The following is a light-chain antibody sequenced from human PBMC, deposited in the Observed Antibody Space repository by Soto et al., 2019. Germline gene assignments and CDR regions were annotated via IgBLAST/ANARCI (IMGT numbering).Light chain of an antibody. J-gene: IGLJ1*01. CDR1: STDFVDYNR. Sequence: QSALTQPPSVSGSPGQSVTISCTGTSTDFVDYNRVSWYQQPPGTAPELMIYEVSKRPSGVPDRFSGSKSGNTASLTISGLQAADEADYYCSLYTSENAYVFGTGTKLTVL. CDR2: EVS. V-gene: IGLV2-18*01. CDR3: SLYTSENAYV.